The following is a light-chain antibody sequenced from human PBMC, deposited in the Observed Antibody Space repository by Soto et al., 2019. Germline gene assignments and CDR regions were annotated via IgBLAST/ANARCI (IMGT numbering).Light chain of an antibody. CDR3: QQYGSSPRTWT. CDR2: GAS. Sequence: EIVLTQSPGTLSLSPGERATLSCRASPSVSSSYLAWYQQKPGQAPRLLMYGASSRATGIPDRFSGSGSATDFTLTITRLEPEDFAVYYCQQYGSSPRTWTFGQGTKVEIK. J-gene: IGKJ1*01. CDR1: PSVSSSY. V-gene: IGKV3-20*01.